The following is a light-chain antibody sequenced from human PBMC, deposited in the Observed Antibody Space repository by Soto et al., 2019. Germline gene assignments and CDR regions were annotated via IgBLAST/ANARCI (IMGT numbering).Light chain of an antibody. CDR3: LQYNSYPIT. CDR2: DAS. V-gene: IGKV1-5*01. J-gene: IGKJ5*01. Sequence: PSTLSASVGDRVTITCRASQSLSSWLAWYQQKPGKAPKLLIYDASSLESGVPSRFSGSGSGTEFTLTISSLQPDDFATYYCLQYNSYPITFGQGTRLEIK. CDR1: QSLSSW.